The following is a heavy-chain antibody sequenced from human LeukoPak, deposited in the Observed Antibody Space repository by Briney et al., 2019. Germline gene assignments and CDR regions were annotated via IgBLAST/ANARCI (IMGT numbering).Heavy chain of an antibody. CDR1: GFSFSSYI. CDR2: ISSSSSTI. CDR3: ARERGYSGYAYDY. Sequence: HPGGSLRLSCAASGFSFSSYIMNWVRQAPGKGLEWVSYISSSSSTIYYADSVKGRFTISRDNAKNSLYLQMNSLRDEDTAVYYCARERGYSGYAYDYWGQGTPVTVSS. J-gene: IGHJ4*02. V-gene: IGHV3-48*02. D-gene: IGHD5-12*01.